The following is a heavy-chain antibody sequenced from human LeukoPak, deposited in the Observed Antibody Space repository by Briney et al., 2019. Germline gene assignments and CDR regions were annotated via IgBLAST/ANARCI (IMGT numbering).Heavy chain of an antibody. J-gene: IGHJ6*02. CDR3: AREIKPVPAAIRTYYYYGMDV. CDR1: GYTFTSYA. Sequence: ASVKVSCKASGYTFTSYAMHWVRQAPGQRLEWMGWINAGNGNTKYSQKFQGRVTITRDTSASTAYMELSSLRSEDTAVYYCAREIKPVPAAIRTYYYYGMDVWGQGTTVTVSS. CDR2: INAGNGNT. V-gene: IGHV1-3*01. D-gene: IGHD2-2*02.